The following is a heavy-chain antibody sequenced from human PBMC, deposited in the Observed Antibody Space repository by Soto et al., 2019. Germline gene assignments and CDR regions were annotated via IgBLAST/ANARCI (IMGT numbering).Heavy chain of an antibody. Sequence: EVQLLESGGGLVQPGGSLRLSCAASGFTFSSYAMSWVRQAPGKGLEWVSAISGSGGSTYYADSVKGRFTISRDNAKNTLYPQMNSMRAADTAVYYCAKGRYIAVSCFSYWGNRTPVTVAS. D-gene: IGHD6-19*01. J-gene: IGHJ4*01. CDR3: AKGRYIAVSCFSY. CDR1: GFTFSSYA. V-gene: IGHV3-23*01. CDR2: ISGSGGST.